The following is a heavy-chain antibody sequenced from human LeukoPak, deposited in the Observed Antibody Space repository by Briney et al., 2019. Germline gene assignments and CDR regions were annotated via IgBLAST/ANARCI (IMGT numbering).Heavy chain of an antibody. Sequence: SETLSLTCTVSGYSISSGYYWGWIRQPPGKGLEWIGSIYHSGSTYYNPSLKSRVTISVDTSKNQFSLKLSSVTAADTAVYYCARDLAYCGGDCYSWGQRTLVTVSS. CDR3: ARDLAYCGGDCYS. D-gene: IGHD2-21*01. J-gene: IGHJ5*02. V-gene: IGHV4-38-2*02. CDR1: GYSISSGYY. CDR2: IYHSGST.